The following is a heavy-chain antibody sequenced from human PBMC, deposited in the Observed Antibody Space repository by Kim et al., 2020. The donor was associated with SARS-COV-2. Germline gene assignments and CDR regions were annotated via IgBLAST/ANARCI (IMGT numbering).Heavy chain of an antibody. CDR3: ARGYYGSGSYFSVDYFDY. CDR2: INPSGGST. J-gene: IGHJ4*02. Sequence: ASVKVSCKASGYTFTSYYMHWVRQAPGQGLEWMGIINPSGGSTSYAQKFQGRVTMTRDTSTSTVYMELSSLRSEDTAVYYCARGYYGSGSYFSVDYFDYWGQGTLVTVSS. V-gene: IGHV1-46*01. D-gene: IGHD3-10*01. CDR1: GYTFTSYY.